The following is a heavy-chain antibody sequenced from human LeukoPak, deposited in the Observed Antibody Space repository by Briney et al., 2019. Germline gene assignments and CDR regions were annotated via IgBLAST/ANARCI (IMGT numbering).Heavy chain of an antibody. CDR3: ARSFYSSGWYTPLRWFDT. Sequence: SETLSLTCTVSGGSVSSGSHYWNWIRQSPGRGLEWIGHIYYRGTTNYTPSPKSRVTISVDTSMNQFSLRLSSVTAADTAVYFCARSFYSSGWYTPLRWFDTWGRGTPVTVSS. D-gene: IGHD6-19*01. CDR2: IYYRGTT. J-gene: IGHJ5*02. CDR1: GGSVSSGSHY. V-gene: IGHV4-61*01.